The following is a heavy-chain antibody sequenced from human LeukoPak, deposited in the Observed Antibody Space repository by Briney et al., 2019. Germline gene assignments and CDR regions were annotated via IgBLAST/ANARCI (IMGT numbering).Heavy chain of an antibody. J-gene: IGHJ6*02. V-gene: IGHV3-30*18. CDR3: AKDLAVADNYYYYGMDV. CDR2: ISYDGSNK. Sequence: GGSLSLSCAASGFPFISYGMHWVRQAPGKGLEWVAVISYDGSNKYYADSVKGRFTISRDNSKNTLYLQMNSLRAEDTAVYYCAKDLAVADNYYYYGMDVWGQGTTVTVSS. D-gene: IGHD6-19*01. CDR1: GFPFISYG.